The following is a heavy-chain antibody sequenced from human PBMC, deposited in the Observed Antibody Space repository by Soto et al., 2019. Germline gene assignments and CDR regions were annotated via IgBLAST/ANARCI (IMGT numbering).Heavy chain of an antibody. V-gene: IGHV3-48*03. CDR1: GFTFSSFE. CDR3: ARDQYDSSAPGY. J-gene: IGHJ4*02. CDR2: ISGSGSTI. D-gene: IGHD3-22*01. Sequence: PGGSLRLSCAGSGFTFSSFEMNWVRQAPGKGLEWVSYISGSGSTIYYADSVKGRFTISRDNAKNSLYLQMNSLRADDTAVYYCARDQYDSSAPGYWGQGPMVTVST.